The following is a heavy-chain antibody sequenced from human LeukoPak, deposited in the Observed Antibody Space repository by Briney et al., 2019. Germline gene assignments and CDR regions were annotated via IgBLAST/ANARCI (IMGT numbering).Heavy chain of an antibody. CDR3: ARGRSRGVRFDY. CDR1: GFTFSNYA. CDR2: ISYDGTKK. J-gene: IGHJ4*02. V-gene: IGHV3-30*04. Sequence: GGSLRLSCAASGFTFSNYAIHWVRQAPGKGLEWVAVISYDGTKKYYADSVKGRFTISRDNSNNTLYLQMNSLRAEDAAVYYCARGRSRGVRFDYWGQGTLVTVSS. D-gene: IGHD3-10*01.